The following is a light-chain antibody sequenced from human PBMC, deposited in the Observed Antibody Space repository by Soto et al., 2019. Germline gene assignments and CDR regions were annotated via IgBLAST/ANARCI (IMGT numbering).Light chain of an antibody. Sequence: AIRMTQSPSSLSASTGDRVTITCRASQGISSYLAWYQQKPGKAPKLLIYAASTLQSGVPSRFSGSESGTDFTLTISCLQSEDFATYYCQQYYSYPWTFGQGTNVEIK. CDR1: QGISSY. CDR3: QQYYSYPWT. V-gene: IGKV1-8*01. J-gene: IGKJ1*01. CDR2: AAS.